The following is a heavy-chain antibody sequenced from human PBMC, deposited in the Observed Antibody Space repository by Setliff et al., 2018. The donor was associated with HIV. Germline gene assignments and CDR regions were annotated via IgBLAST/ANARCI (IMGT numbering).Heavy chain of an antibody. D-gene: IGHD6-13*01. Sequence: SETLSLTCSVYGASIRNSNSYWGWIRQPPGKRLEWLGSVYESGSTSYNPSLSSRLTISVDTSKNHVSLRLSSVTTADTGVYYCARHRDPPGSRWIYYYYYMDLWGEGTTVTVSS. CDR1: GASIRNSNSY. J-gene: IGHJ6*03. V-gene: IGHV4-39*01. CDR3: ARHRDPPGSRWIYYYYYMDL. CDR2: VYESGST.